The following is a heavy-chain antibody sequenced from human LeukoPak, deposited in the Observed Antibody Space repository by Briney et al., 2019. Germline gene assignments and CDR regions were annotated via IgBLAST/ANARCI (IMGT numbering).Heavy chain of an antibody. J-gene: IGHJ6*02. CDR3: ARDSRYYYDSSGPFHYGMDV. V-gene: IGHV3-11*05. CDR2: ISSSSSYT. D-gene: IGHD3-22*01. CDR1: GFTFSDYY. Sequence: GGSLRLSCAASGFTFSDYYMSWIRQAPGKGLEWVSYISSSSSYTNYADSVKGRFTISRDNAKNSLYLQMNSLRAEDTAVYYCARDSRYYYDSSGPFHYGMDVWGQGTTVTVSS.